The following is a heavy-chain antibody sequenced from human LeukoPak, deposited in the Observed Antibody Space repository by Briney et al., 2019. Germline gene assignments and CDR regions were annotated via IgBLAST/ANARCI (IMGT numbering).Heavy chain of an antibody. V-gene: IGHV3-23*01. CDR1: GFTLTSYS. J-gene: IGHJ4*02. CDR3: AKEYKGGWPFDY. Sequence: GGSLRLSCAASGFTLTSYSMSWVRQAPGKGLQWVSGIGGSGGSTYYADSVKGRFTISRDTSKNTLYLQMSSLRAEDTAVYYCAKEYKGGWPFDYWGQGTLVTVSS. D-gene: IGHD1-1*01. CDR2: IGGSGGST.